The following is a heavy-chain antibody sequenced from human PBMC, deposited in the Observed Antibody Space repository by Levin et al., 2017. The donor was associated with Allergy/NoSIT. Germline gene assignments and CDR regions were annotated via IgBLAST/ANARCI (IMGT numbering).Heavy chain of an antibody. V-gene: IGHV3-30-3*01. CDR2: MSYEGSKI. CDR1: GFSFSTYA. J-gene: IGHJ4*02. CDR3: ASLSEYGSGTYYDY. Sequence: PGGSLRLSCAASGFSFSTYAMHWVRQAPGKGLEWVAVMSYEGSKIYYADSVKGRVTISRDNAKNTLYLQMNNLRAEDTALYYCASLSEYGSGTYYDYWGQGTLVTVSS. D-gene: IGHD3-10*01.